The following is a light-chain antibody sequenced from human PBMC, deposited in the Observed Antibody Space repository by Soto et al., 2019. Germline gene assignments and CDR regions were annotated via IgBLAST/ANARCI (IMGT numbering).Light chain of an antibody. J-gene: IGLJ1*01. CDR1: SSDVGGYNY. CDR3: SSYTSTSTRV. CDR2: EVS. Sequence: QSVLTQPRSVSGSPGQSITISCTGTSSDVGGYNYVSWYQHPPGKAPKLMISEVSNRPSGVSNRFSGSKSGNTASLTISGLQAEDEADYYCSSYTSTSTRVFGTGTKLTVL. V-gene: IGLV2-14*01.